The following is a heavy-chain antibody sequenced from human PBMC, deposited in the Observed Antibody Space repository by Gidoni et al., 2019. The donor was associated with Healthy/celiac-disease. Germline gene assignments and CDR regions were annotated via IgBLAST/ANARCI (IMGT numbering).Heavy chain of an antibody. V-gene: IGHV3-74*01. CDR1: GFTLSRYW. CDR2: INSDGSST. D-gene: IGHD5-18*01. Sequence: EVQLVESGGGLVQPGGSLRLSCAASGFTLSRYWMPWVRQAPGKGLVWVSRINSDGSSTSYADSVKGRFTISRDNAKNTLYLQMNSLRAEDTAVYYCARDRGVDTAMVWDGAFDIWGQGTMVTVSS. J-gene: IGHJ3*02. CDR3: ARDRGVDTAMVWDGAFDI.